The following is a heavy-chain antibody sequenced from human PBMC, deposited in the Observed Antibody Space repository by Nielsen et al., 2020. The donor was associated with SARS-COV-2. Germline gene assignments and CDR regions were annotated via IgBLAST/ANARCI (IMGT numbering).Heavy chain of an antibody. CDR2: ISYDGSNK. CDR3: AKLPSDSSGRNTGYYYYYGMDV. V-gene: IGHV3-30*18. J-gene: IGHJ6*02. CDR1: GFTFSSYG. Sequence: GGSLRLSCAASGFTFSSYGMHWVRQAPGKGLEWVAVISYDGSNKYYADSVKGRFTISRDNSKNTLYLQMNSLRAEDTAVYYYAKLPSDSSGRNTGYYYYYGMDVWGQGTTVTVSS. D-gene: IGHD3-22*01.